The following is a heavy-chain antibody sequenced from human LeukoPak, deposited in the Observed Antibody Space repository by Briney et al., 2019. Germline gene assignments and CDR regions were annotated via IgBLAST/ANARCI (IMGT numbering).Heavy chain of an antibody. Sequence: SETLSLTCAVYGGSFSGYYWSWIRQPPGKGLEWIGEINHSGSTNYNPSLQSRVTISVDTSTNQFSLKLTSVTAADTAVYYCARGGPYYDFWSGYPVDYWGQGTLVTVSS. CDR2: INHSGST. CDR1: GGSFSGYY. D-gene: IGHD3-3*01. J-gene: IGHJ4*02. V-gene: IGHV4-34*01. CDR3: ARGGPYYDFWSGYPVDY.